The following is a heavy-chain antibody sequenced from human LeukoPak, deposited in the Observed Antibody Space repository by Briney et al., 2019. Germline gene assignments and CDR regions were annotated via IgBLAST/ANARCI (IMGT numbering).Heavy chain of an antibody. CDR2: ISGSGGST. V-gene: IGHV3-23*01. D-gene: IGHD4-17*01. J-gene: IGHJ4*02. Sequence: PGGSLRVSCAASGFTFSSYAMSWVRQAPGKGLEWVLAISGSGGSTYYADSVKGRFTISRDNSKNTLYLQVHSLRAEDTAVYYCAKDLHDGDYFDYWGQGTLVTVSS. CDR3: AKDLHDGDYFDY. CDR1: GFTFSSYA.